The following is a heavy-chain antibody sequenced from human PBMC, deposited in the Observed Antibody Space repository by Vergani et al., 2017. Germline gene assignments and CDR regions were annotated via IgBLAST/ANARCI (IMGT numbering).Heavy chain of an antibody. CDR2: IYHSGST. Sequence: QVQLQESGPGLVKPSQTLSLTCSVSGDSISSGYYWGWIRQPPGKGLEWIGSIYHSGSTYYNPPLKSRFTISADTSKNQFSLKLSSVTAADTAVYYCARHRIPTNIFTGYFPFDYWGQGTLVTVSS. CDR3: ARHRIPTNIFTGYFPFDY. V-gene: IGHV4-38-2*02. CDR1: GDSISSGYY. J-gene: IGHJ4*02. D-gene: IGHD3-9*01.